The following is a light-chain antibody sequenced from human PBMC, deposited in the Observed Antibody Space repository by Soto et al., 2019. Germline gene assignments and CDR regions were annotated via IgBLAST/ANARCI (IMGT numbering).Light chain of an antibody. CDR1: QSISTY. J-gene: IGKJ3*01. CDR2: AAS. Sequence: DIQMTQSPSSLSASVGDRVTITCRASQSISTYLNWYQLKQGKAPKLLIYAASSLQSGVPSRFSGSGSGTDFTLTISSLQPEDFATYCCQQTFNSLFTVGPGTKVDIK. V-gene: IGKV1-39*01. CDR3: QQTFNSLFT.